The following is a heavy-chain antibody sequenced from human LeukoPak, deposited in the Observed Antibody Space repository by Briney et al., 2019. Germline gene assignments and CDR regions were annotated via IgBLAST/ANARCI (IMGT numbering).Heavy chain of an antibody. CDR1: GDNVSSNSVS. J-gene: IGHJ3*01. Sequence: SQTLSLTCAISGDNVSSNSVSWNWIRQSPSRGLEWLGRTYYRSKWYTDYAVSVISRIAINPDTSKNQFSLQLKSVSPEDTALYYCARGGDPYTVDAFHLWGQGTMVTVSS. D-gene: IGHD2-2*02. V-gene: IGHV6-1*01. CDR2: TYYRSKWYT. CDR3: ARGGDPYTVDAFHL.